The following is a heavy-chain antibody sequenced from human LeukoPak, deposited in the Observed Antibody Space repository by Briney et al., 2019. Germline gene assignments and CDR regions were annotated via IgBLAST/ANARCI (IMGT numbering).Heavy chain of an antibody. CDR2: IWVNGINK. CDR3: VRERGPFDGFDI. J-gene: IGHJ3*02. Sequence: GGSLRLSCVASGFSFSSYGMHWARQAPGKGLEWVTVIWVNGINKDYADSVRGRFTISRDNSKNTLYLEMNSLRAEDTAVYYCVRERGPFDGFDIWGQGTMVTVS. CDR1: GFSFSSYG. V-gene: IGHV3-33*01.